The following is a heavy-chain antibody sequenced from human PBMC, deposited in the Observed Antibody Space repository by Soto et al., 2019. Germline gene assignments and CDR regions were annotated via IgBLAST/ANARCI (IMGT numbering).Heavy chain of an antibody. CDR2: IYYSGSI. D-gene: IGHD1-26*01. CDR1: GGSISSYY. Sequence: SETLSLTCTVSGGSISSYYWSWIRQPPGKGLEWIGYIYYSGSINYNPSLKSRVTISVDTSKNQFSLKPSSVTAADTAVYYCARCLFSYGARFDPWGQGTLVTVSS. CDR3: ARCLFSYGARFDP. J-gene: IGHJ5*02. V-gene: IGHV4-59*01.